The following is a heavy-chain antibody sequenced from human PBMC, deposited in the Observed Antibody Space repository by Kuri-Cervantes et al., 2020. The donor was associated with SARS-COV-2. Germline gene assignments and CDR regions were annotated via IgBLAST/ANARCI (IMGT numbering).Heavy chain of an antibody. Sequence: SVKVSCKASGGTFSSYAISWVRQAPGQGLEWMGGIIPIFGTANYAQKFQGRVTITTDTSTSTAYMELRSLRSDDTAVYYCARVGIVVVVAAIPDWFDPWGQGTLVTVSS. J-gene: IGHJ5*02. CDR1: GGTFSSYA. D-gene: IGHD2-15*01. CDR2: IIPIFGTA. V-gene: IGHV1-69*05. CDR3: ARVGIVVVVAAIPDWFDP.